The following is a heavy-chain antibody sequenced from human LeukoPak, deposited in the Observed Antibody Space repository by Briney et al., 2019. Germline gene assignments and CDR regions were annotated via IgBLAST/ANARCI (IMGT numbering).Heavy chain of an antibody. Sequence: GASVKVSCKASGYTFSGHYIHWIRQAPGQGLEWMGWINAESGETKYAQKFQGRVTMTRDTSISTAYMELSRLRSDDTAVYYCARVRYRLAETYIDYWGQGTLVTVSS. D-gene: IGHD3-16*01. CDR3: ARVRYRLAETYIDY. V-gene: IGHV1-2*02. CDR2: INAESGET. CDR1: GYTFSGHY. J-gene: IGHJ4*02.